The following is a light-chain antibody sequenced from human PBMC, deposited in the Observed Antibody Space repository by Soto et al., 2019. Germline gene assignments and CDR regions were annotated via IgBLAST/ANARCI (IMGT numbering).Light chain of an antibody. Sequence: PGERATLSCRASQSVSSYLAWYQQKPGQAPRLLIYDASNRATGVPARFSGSGSGTDFTLTISSLEPEDFAVYYCQQRSYWLTFGGGTKVEIK. CDR3: QQRSYWLT. CDR2: DAS. CDR1: QSVSSY. J-gene: IGKJ4*01. V-gene: IGKV3-11*01.